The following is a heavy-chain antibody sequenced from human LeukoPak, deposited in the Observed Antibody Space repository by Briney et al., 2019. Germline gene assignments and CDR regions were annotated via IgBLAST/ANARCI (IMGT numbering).Heavy chain of an antibody. J-gene: IGHJ6*02. V-gene: IGHV3-23*01. Sequence: GGSLRLSCAASGFTFGSYAMSWVRQAPGKGLEWVSAISGSGGNTYYADSVKGRFTMSRDNSKNTLYLQMNSLRAEDTAVYYCAKFGLDYCSSTSCYPFHYYYGMDVWGQGTTVTVSS. D-gene: IGHD2-2*01. CDR1: GFTFGSYA. CDR2: ISGSGGNT. CDR3: AKFGLDYCSSTSCYPFHYYYGMDV.